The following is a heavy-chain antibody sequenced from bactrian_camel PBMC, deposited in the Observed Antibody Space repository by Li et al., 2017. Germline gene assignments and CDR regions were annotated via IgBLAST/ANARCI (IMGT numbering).Heavy chain of an antibody. J-gene: IGHJ4*01. CDR2: MDMTGTTR. CDR3: AAHPAIDLSWWLLLHGNSYH. CDR1: GYASKTDC. V-gene: IGHV3S31*01. Sequence: VQLVESGGGSVQAGGSLTLSCDASGYASKTDCMGWWRQVPGKDPEGIAQMDMTGTTRVAASVKGRFTISKDDAKNILYLQMSSLKPEDTAMYYCAAHPAIDLSWWLLLHGNSYHWGQGTQVTVS. D-gene: IGHD2*01.